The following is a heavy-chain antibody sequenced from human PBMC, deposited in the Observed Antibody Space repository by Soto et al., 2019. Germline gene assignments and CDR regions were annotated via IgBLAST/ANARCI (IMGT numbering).Heavy chain of an antibody. CDR1: GFTFRTYG. Sequence: SGGSLRLSCAASGFTFRTYGMHWVRQAPGEGLEWVAVISDDGSNKYYADSVKGRFTISRDNSKNTLYLQMNSLRAEDTAVYYCARSRYVTRGVPYYYYGMDVWGQGTTVTVSS. CDR2: ISDDGSNK. J-gene: IGHJ6*02. D-gene: IGHD3-10*01. V-gene: IGHV3-30*03. CDR3: ARSRYVTRGVPYYYYGMDV.